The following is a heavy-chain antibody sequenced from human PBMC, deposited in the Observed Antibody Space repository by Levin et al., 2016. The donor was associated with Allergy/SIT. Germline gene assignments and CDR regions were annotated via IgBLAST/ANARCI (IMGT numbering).Heavy chain of an antibody. V-gene: IGHV4-39*01. D-gene: IGHD6-13*01. J-gene: IGHJ4*02. Sequence: SETLSLTCNVSTGSISSSSYYWGWIRQPSGKGLEWIGSIYYSGNTYYNPSLKSRVSISVDTPKNQFSLKFVSVTAADTAVYYCVSGYSSSWVDNWGQGTLVTVSS. CDR1: TGSISSSSYY. CDR2: IYYSGNT. CDR3: VSGYSSSWVDN.